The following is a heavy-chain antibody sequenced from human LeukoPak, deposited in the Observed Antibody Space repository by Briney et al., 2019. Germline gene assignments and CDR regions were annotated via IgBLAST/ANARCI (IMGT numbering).Heavy chain of an antibody. J-gene: IGHJ4*02. CDR1: GGSISSSSYY. Sequence: TSETLSLTCTVSGGSISSSSYYWGWIRQPPGKGLEWIGSIYYSGSTYYNPSLKSRVTISVDTSKNQFSLKLSSVTAADTAVYYCASDLIVGALPYYLDYWGQGTLVTVSS. V-gene: IGHV4-39*07. CDR2: IYYSGST. CDR3: ASDLIVGALPYYLDY. D-gene: IGHD1-26*01.